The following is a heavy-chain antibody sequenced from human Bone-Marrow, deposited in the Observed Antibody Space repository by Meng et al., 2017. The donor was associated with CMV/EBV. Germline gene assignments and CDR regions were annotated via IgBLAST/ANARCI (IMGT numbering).Heavy chain of an antibody. CDR3: LRDYDFWSRGGY. Sequence: GESLKISCAASGFTFGDYAMSWVRQAPGGGLEWVSAVNPGGDHTYYADSVKGRFTISRDNAKNSLYLQMNSLRAEDTALYHCLRDYDFWSRGGYWGQGTLVTVSS. J-gene: IGHJ4*02. CDR1: GFTFGDYA. CDR2: VNPGGDHT. V-gene: IGHV3-20*01. D-gene: IGHD3-3*01.